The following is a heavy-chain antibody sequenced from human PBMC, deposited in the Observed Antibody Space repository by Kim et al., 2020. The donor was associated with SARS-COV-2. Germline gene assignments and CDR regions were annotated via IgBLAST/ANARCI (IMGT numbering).Heavy chain of an antibody. CDR3: ARGGSRVSMIVVVMADAFDI. CDR2: ISAYNGNT. V-gene: IGHV1-18*01. CDR1: GYTFTSYG. D-gene: IGHD3-22*01. J-gene: IGHJ3*02. Sequence: ASVKVSCKASGYTFTSYGISWVRQAPGQGLEWMGWISAYNGNTNYAQKLQGRVTMTTDTSTSTAYMELRSLRSDDTAVYYCARGGSRVSMIVVVMADAFDIGGQGTIVTVSS.